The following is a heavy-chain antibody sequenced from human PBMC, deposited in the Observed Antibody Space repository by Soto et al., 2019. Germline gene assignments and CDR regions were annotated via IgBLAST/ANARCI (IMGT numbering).Heavy chain of an antibody. V-gene: IGHV3-53*01. D-gene: IGHD1-1*01. Sequence: GGSLRLSCAASGFTVSSNYMSWVRQAPGKGLEWVLVIYSGGSTYYADSVKGRFTISRDNSKNTLYLQMNSLRAEDTAVYYCARDLWSRTYDAFDIWGQGTMVTVSS. CDR1: GFTVSSNY. CDR3: ARDLWSRTYDAFDI. CDR2: IYSGGST. J-gene: IGHJ3*02.